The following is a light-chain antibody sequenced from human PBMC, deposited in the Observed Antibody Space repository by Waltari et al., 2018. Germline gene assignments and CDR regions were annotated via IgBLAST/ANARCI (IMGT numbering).Light chain of an antibody. CDR3: SSYTRSITYVM. CDR2: DVR. CDR1: SSDIGTYNY. Sequence: QSALTQPASVSGSPGQSITISCTGTSSDIGTYNYVSWYQQHPGKAPKLILYDVRQRPSGVSNRVSGSKSGNPASLAISGLQAEDEADYYCSSYTRSITYVMFGGGTKLTVL. V-gene: IGLV2-14*03. J-gene: IGLJ3*02.